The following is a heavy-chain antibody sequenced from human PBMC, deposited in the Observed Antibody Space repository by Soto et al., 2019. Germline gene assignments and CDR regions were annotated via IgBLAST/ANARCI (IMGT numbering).Heavy chain of an antibody. V-gene: IGHV4-59*01. D-gene: IGHD5-18*01. CDR3: ARESDGYSYYDY. CDR1: GGSISSYY. CDR2: IYYRGST. J-gene: IGHJ4*02. Sequence: QVQLQESGPGLVKPSETLSLTCTVSGGSISSYYWSWIRQPPGKGLEWVGYIYYRGSTNYTPSLKSRVTISVDTSKNHLFLKLSSVTAADTAVYYCARESDGYSYYDYWGQGTLVTVSS.